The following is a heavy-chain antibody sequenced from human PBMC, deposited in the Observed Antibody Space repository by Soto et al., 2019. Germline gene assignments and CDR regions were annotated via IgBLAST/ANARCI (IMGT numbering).Heavy chain of an antibody. CDR1: GGSISSGGYS. Sequence: PSETLSLTCAVSGGSISSGGYSWSWIRQPPGKGLEWIGYIYHSGSTYYNPSLKSRVTISVDRSKNQFSLKLSSVTAADTAVYYCARAASGGHWPDYWGQGTLVTVSS. J-gene: IGHJ4*02. V-gene: IGHV4-30-2*01. CDR2: IYHSGST. D-gene: IGHD2-15*01. CDR3: ARAASGGHWPDY.